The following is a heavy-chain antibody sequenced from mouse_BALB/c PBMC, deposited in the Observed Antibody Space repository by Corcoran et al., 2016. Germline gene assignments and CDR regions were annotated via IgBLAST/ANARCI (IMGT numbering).Heavy chain of an antibody. Sequence: EVQLQQSGPELVKPGASVKISCKASGYSFTGYYMHWEKQSHVKSLEWIGRINPYNGATSYNQNFKDKASLTVDKSSSTAYMELHSLTSEDSAVYYCARSGIYDGYHYFDYWGQGTTLTVSS. D-gene: IGHD2-3*01. CDR2: INPYNGAT. CDR1: GYSFTGYY. V-gene: IGHV1-31*01. CDR3: ARSGIYDGYHYFDY. J-gene: IGHJ2*01.